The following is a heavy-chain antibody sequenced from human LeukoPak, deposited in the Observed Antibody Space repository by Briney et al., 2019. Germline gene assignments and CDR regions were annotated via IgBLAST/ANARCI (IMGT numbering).Heavy chain of an antibody. CDR2: ISSSSSYI. J-gene: IGHJ4*02. Sequence: GGSLRLSCAASGFTFSSYSMNWVRQAPGKGLEWVSSISSSSSYIYYADSVKGRFTISRDNAKNSLYLQMNSLRAEDTAVYYCARGYVSSGYSKNFDYWGQGTLVTVSS. CDR1: GFTFSSYS. D-gene: IGHD6-19*01. CDR3: ARGYVSSGYSKNFDY. V-gene: IGHV3-21*01.